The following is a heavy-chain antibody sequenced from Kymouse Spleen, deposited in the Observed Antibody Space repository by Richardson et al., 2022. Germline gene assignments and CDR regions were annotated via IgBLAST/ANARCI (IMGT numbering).Heavy chain of an antibody. D-gene: IGHD3-10*01. CDR2: ISWNSGSI. V-gene: IGHV3-9*01. Sequence: EVQLVESGGGLVQPGRSLRLSCAASGFTFDDYAMHWVRQAPGKGLEWVSGISWNSGSIGYADSVKGRFTISRDNAKNSLYLQMNSLRAEDTALYYCAKDIGYYGSGNYGMDVWGQGTTVTVSS. CDR3: AKDIGYYGSGNYGMDV. CDR1: GFTFDDYA. J-gene: IGHJ6*02.